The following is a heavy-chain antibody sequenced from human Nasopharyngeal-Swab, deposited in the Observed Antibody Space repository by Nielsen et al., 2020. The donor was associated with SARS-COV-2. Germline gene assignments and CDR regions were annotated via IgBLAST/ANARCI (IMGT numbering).Heavy chain of an antibody. J-gene: IGHJ6*03. D-gene: IGHD3-16*02. Sequence: GESLKISCAAPGFSFSTYWMTWVRQAPGKGVEWVANIKQDGSEKYYVDSVKGRFTVSRDNPKNLLYLQVNSLRAEDTAVYYCARQGVFVPAYFHQYYMDVWGKGTTVTVSS. CDR3: ARQGVFVPAYFHQYYMDV. CDR2: IKQDGSEK. V-gene: IGHV3-7*03. CDR1: GFSFSTYW.